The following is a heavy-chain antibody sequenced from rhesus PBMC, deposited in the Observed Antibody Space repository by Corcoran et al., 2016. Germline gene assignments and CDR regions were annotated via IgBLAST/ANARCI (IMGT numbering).Heavy chain of an antibody. D-gene: IGHD3-16*01. V-gene: IGHV4-165*01. CDR1: GGSFSGYY. CDR3: ARDSYSGSYYFDY. Sequence: QVQLQESGPGLVKPSETLSLTCAVSGGSFSGYYWGWIRQPPGPGLEWIGYISGSSGSTDYNPSLKSRVTLSVDTSKNQPSLKLSSVTAADTAVYYCARDSYSGSYYFDYWGQGVLVTVSS. CDR2: ISGSSGST. J-gene: IGHJ4*01.